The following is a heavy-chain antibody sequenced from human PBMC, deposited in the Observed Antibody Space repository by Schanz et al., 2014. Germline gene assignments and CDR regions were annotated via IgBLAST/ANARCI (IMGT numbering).Heavy chain of an antibody. J-gene: IGHJ6*03. D-gene: IGHD2-2*01. Sequence: QLMQSGSEVRKPGASVKVSCKASGYIFGSHGMTWVRQAPGQGPELMGWINAHTGNTQYAQKFQGRVSMTRDTVTTTVHLELTRLRTDDTAIYYCARVHSTSLERGSHYYMDVWGKGTTVTVSS. V-gene: IGHV1-18*01. CDR3: ARVHSTSLERGSHYYMDV. CDR2: INAHTGNT. CDR1: GYIFGSHG.